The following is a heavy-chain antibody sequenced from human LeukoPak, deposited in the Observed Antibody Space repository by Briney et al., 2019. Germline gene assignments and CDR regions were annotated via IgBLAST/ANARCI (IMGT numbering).Heavy chain of an antibody. CDR2: ISGSGGST. J-gene: IGHJ4*02. D-gene: IGHD6-13*01. CDR1: GVTFSSYG. CDR3: AKERSSSWYDY. Sequence: GGSLRLSCAASGVTFSSYGMSWVRQAPGKGLEWVSAISGSGGSTYYAYSVKGRFTISRDNSKNTLYLQMNSLRAEDTAVYYCAKERSSSWYDYWGQGTLVTVSS. V-gene: IGHV3-23*01.